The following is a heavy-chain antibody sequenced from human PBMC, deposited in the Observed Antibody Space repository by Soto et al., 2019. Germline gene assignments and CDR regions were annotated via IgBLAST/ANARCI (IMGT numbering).Heavy chain of an antibody. J-gene: IGHJ4*02. V-gene: IGHV1-3*01. D-gene: IGHD3-10*01. CDR1: GYTFTSYA. Sequence: QVQLVQSGAEVKKPGASVKVSCKASGYTFTSYAMHWVRQAPGQRLEWMGWINAGNGNTKYSQKFQGRVTITRDTSASTAYMELISLRSEDTAVYYCARVKGLWFGGGFDYWGQGTLVTVSS. CDR2: INAGNGNT. CDR3: ARVKGLWFGGGFDY.